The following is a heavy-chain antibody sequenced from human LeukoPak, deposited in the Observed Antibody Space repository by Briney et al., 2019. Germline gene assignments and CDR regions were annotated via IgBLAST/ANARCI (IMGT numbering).Heavy chain of an antibody. CDR1: GGSFSGYY. D-gene: IGHD5-12*01. V-gene: IGHV4-34*01. Sequence: SETLSLTCAVYGGSFSGYYWSWIRQPPGKGLEWIGEINHSGSTNYNPSLKSRVTISVDTSKNQFSLKLNSVTPEDTAVYYCARDRGYGRDFDYWGQGTLVTVSS. J-gene: IGHJ4*02. CDR2: INHSGST. CDR3: ARDRGYGRDFDY.